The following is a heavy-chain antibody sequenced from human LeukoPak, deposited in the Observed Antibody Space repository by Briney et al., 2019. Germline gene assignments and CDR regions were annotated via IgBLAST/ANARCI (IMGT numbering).Heavy chain of an antibody. D-gene: IGHD1-26*01. V-gene: IGHV3-11*01. J-gene: IGHJ4*02. CDR3: ARDSLVLVGATLDIDY. CDR2: ISSSGSTI. CDR1: GFTFSDYY. Sequence: GGSLRLSCAASGFTFSDYYMSWIRQAPGKGLEWVSYISSSGSTIYYADSVKGRFTISRDNAKNSLYLQMNSLRAEDTAVYYCARDSLVLVGATLDIDYWGQGTLVTVSS.